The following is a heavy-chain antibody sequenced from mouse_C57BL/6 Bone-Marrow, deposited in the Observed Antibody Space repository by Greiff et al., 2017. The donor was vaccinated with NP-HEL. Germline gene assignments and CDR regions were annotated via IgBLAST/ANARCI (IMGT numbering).Heavy chain of an antibody. J-gene: IGHJ2*01. CDR2: ISSGGSYT. D-gene: IGHD1-1*01. CDR3: ASRPYYYGSSYSLDY. V-gene: IGHV5-6*02. Sequence: EVMLVESGGDLVKPGGSLKLSCAASGFTFSSYGMSWVRQTPDKRLEWVATISSGGSYTYYPDSVKGRFTISRDHAKNTLYLQMSMLKSEDTAMYYCASRPYYYGSSYSLDYWGQGTTLTVSS. CDR1: GFTFSSYG.